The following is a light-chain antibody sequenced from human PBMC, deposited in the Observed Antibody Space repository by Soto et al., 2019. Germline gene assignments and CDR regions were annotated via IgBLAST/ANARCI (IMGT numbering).Light chain of an antibody. CDR1: QNITNN. J-gene: IGKJ5*01. Sequence: IQLTQSPSYIATSICDTINSTSKASQNITNNLSWYQQKPGKAPNLLIYAASNLQSGVPSRFSASGSGTDFTLTINNLQPEDFATYYCQQSHTFPITFGQGTRLEIK. CDR2: AAS. CDR3: QQSHTFPIT. V-gene: IGKV1-39*01.